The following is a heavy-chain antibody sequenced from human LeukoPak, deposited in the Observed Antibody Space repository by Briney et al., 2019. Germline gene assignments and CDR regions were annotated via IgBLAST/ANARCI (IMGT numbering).Heavy chain of an antibody. CDR1: GFTFSSYA. D-gene: IGHD6-13*01. CDR2: ISGSGGST. CDR3: TRPPLYSSRVNDYYYYGMDV. V-gene: IGHV3-23*01. Sequence: GGSLRLSCAASGFTFSSYAMSWVRQAPGKGLEWVSAISGSGGSTYYADSVKGRFTISRDNSKNTLYLQMNSLRAEDTAVYYCTRPPLYSSRVNDYYYYGMDVWGQGTTVTVSS. J-gene: IGHJ6*02.